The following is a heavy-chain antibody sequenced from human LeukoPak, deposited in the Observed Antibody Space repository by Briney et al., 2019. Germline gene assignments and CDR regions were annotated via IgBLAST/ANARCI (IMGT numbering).Heavy chain of an antibody. D-gene: IGHD6-13*01. CDR3: ARDGAAAGPDRADFDY. CDR2: ISGNTFYT. J-gene: IGHJ4*02. Sequence: PGGSLRLSCEASGFTSSDYYISWVRQAPGKGLEWISYISGNTFYTNYADSVKGRFTISRDNAKNSLYLQMNSLRADDTAVYYCARDGAAAGPDRADFDYWGQGTLVTVSS. V-gene: IGHV3-11*05. CDR1: GFTSSDYY.